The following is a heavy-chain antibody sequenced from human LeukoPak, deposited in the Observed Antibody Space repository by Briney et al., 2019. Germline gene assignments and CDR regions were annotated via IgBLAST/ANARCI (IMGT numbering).Heavy chain of an antibody. CDR3: ARVEDVDTDPGG. V-gene: IGHV1-2*02. J-gene: IGHJ4*02. D-gene: IGHD5-18*01. CDR2: INPNSGGT. CDR1: GYTFTGYY. Sequence: ASVKVSCKASGYTFTGYYVHWVRQAPGQGLEWMGWINPNSGGTNYAQKFQGRVTMTRDTSISTAYMELSRLRSDDTAVYYCARVEDVDTDPGGWGQGTLVTVSS.